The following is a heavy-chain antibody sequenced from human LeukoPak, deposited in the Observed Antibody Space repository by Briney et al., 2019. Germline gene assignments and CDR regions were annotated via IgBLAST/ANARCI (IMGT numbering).Heavy chain of an antibody. J-gene: IGHJ3*02. V-gene: IGHV4-59*01. CDR3: AGGLGAPGALDI. CDR2: IYYSGST. CDR1: GGSISSYY. Sequence: SETLSLTCTVSGGSISSYYWSWIRQPPGKGLEWIGYIYYSGSTNYNPSLKSRVTISVDTSKNQFSLKLSSVTAADTAVYYCAGGLGAPGALDIWGQGTMVTVSS. D-gene: IGHD3-16*01.